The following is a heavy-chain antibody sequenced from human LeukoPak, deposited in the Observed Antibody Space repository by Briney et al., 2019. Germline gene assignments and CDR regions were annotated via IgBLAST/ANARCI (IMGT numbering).Heavy chain of an antibody. Sequence: GASVTVSCKASGYTSTSYGISWVRQAPGQGLEWMGWISAYNGNTNYAQKLQGRVTMITATSTSTAYMELRSLRSDNTAVYYCASAPYYYDSSGYSPFDYWGQGTLVTVSS. CDR2: ISAYNGNT. D-gene: IGHD3-22*01. V-gene: IGHV1-18*01. CDR1: GYTSTSYG. CDR3: ASAPYYYDSSGYSPFDY. J-gene: IGHJ4*02.